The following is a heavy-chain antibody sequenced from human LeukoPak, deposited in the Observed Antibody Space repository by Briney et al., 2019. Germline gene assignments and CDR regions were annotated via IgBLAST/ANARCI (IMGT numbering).Heavy chain of an antibody. CDR1: GFTFSSYG. D-gene: IGHD3-22*01. Sequence: PGGSLRLSCAASGFTFSSYGMHWVRQAPGKGLEWLAGIATDGSFAYYADSVKGRFTLSRDNSKNTLYLQMNSLRAEDTAVYYCAITIGTYYDSSGYYSGYFDYWGQGTLVTVSS. CDR3: AITIGTYYDSSGYYSGYFDY. CDR2: IATDGSFA. V-gene: IGHV3-33*08. J-gene: IGHJ4*02.